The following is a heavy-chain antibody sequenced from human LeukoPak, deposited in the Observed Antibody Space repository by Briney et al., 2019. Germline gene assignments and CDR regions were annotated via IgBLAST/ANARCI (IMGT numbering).Heavy chain of an antibody. Sequence: SETLSLTRALSGSSITSGYSWAWIRQPPGKGLEWIGSIYHSGSTYYNPSLKSRVTISVDTSKNQFSLKLSSVTAADTALYYCARSGRRGENYYYMDVWGKGTTVTVSS. V-gene: IGHV4-38-2*01. J-gene: IGHJ6*03. CDR1: GSSITSGYS. CDR2: IYHSGST. D-gene: IGHD5-24*01. CDR3: ARSGRRGENYYYMDV.